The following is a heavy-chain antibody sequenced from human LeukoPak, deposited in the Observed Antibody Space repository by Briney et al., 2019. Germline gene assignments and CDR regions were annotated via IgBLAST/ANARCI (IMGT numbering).Heavy chain of an antibody. V-gene: IGHV3-23*01. Sequence: GGSLRLSCAASGFTFSSYWMSWVRQAPGKGLEWVSAISGSGGSTYYADSVKGRFTISRDNSKNTLHLQMNSLRAEDTAVYYCAKDRNSGNNWFDPWGQGTLVTVSS. D-gene: IGHD1-26*01. CDR1: GFTFSSYW. CDR3: AKDRNSGNNWFDP. J-gene: IGHJ5*02. CDR2: ISGSGGST.